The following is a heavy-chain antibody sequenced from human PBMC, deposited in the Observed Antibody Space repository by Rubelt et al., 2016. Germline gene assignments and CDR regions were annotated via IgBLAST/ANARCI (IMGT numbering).Heavy chain of an antibody. D-gene: IGHD2-2*01. V-gene: IGHV3-30*04. J-gene: IGHJ4*02. CDR2: LSYDGSNK. CDR3: AREITPADLD. CDR1: GYTFSSYA. Sequence: QVQLVESGGGVVQPGRSLRLSCAASGYTFSSYAMHWVRQAPGKGLEWVAVLSYDGSNKYYADSVKGRFTISRDNSKNTLDLQMNSLRAEDTAVYYCAREITPADLDWGQGTLVTVSS.